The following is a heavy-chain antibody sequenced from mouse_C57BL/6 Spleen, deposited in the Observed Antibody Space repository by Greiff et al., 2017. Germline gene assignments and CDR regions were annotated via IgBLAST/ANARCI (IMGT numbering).Heavy chain of an antibody. CDR3: ARFDYDGYFDV. J-gene: IGHJ1*03. V-gene: IGHV1-52*01. Sequence: VQLQQPGAELVRPGSSVKLSCKASGYTFTSYWMHWVKQRPIQGLEWIGNIDPSESETHYNQKFKDKATLTVDKSSSTAYMQLSSLTSEDSAVYDCARFDYDGYFDVWGTGTTVTVSS. CDR1: GYTFTSYW. D-gene: IGHD2-4*01. CDR2: IDPSESET.